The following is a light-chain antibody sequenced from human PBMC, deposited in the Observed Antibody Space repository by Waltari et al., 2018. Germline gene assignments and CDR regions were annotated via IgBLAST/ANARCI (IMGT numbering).Light chain of an antibody. J-gene: IGLJ7*01. Sequence: QSVLTHPPSVSAAPGQRVTIPSPGGSPHLGHHYVYWYRQFPGTAPKLLSYENSERPSGIPGRFSGSKSGTSATLDITGLQAGDEADYYCGTWDSSLSGAVFGGGTHLTVL. CDR1: SPHLGHHY. CDR3: GTWDSSLSGAV. CDR2: ENS. V-gene: IGLV1-51*02.